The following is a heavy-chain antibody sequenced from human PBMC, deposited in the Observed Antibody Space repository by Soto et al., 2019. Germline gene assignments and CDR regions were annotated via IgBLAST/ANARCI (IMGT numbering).Heavy chain of an antibody. CDR1: GGSFSGYY. CDR2: INHSGST. V-gene: IGHV4-34*01. J-gene: IGHJ3*02. D-gene: IGHD2-2*01. CDR3: ARERTPGTVAWPKYCSSTSCRGYSYGYGAFDI. Sequence: QVQLQQWGAGLLKPSETLSLTCAVYGGSFSGYYWSWIRQPPGKGLEWIGEINHSGSTNYNPSLKSRVTISVDTSKNQFSLKLSSVTAADTAVYYCARERTPGTVAWPKYCSSTSCRGYSYGYGAFDIWGQGTMVTVSS.